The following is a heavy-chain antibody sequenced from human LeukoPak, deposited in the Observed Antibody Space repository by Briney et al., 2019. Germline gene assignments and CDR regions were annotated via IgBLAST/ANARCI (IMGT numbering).Heavy chain of an antibody. D-gene: IGHD2-21*02. J-gene: IGHJ6*02. Sequence: GGSLRLSCAASGFTFSSYAMSWVRQAPGKGLEWVSAISGSGGSTYYADSVKGRFTISRDNSKNTLYLQMNSRRAEDTAIYYWAKEGYCGGDCRYYYYGMDVWGQGTTVTVSS. CDR1: GFTFSSYA. CDR3: AKEGYCGGDCRYYYYGMDV. V-gene: IGHV3-23*01. CDR2: ISGSGGST.